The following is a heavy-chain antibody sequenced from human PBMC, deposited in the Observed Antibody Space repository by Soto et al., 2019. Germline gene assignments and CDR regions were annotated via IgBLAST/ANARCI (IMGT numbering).Heavy chain of an antibody. CDR2: ISSSSSYI. D-gene: IGHD4-17*01. Sequence: PGGSLRLSCAASGFTFSSYSMNWVRQAPGKGLEWVSSISSSSSYIYYADSVKGRFTISRDNAKNSLYLQMNSLRAEDTAVYYCARDSGPYGDNDYWGQGTLVTVSS. J-gene: IGHJ4*02. CDR1: GFTFSSYS. V-gene: IGHV3-21*01. CDR3: ARDSGPYGDNDY.